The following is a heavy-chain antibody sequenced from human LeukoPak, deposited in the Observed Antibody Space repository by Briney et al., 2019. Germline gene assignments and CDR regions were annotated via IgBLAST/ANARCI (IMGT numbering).Heavy chain of an antibody. J-gene: IGHJ4*02. CDR3: ARQWLVTGGNDY. CDR2: ISSRSSYI. Sequence: GGSLRLSCAASGFTFSSYSMNWVRQAPGKGLEWVSSISSRSSYIYYADSVKGRFTISRDNAKNSLYLQMNSLRAEDTAVYYCARQWLVTGGNDYWGQGTLVTVSS. V-gene: IGHV3-21*01. CDR1: GFTFSSYS. D-gene: IGHD6-19*01.